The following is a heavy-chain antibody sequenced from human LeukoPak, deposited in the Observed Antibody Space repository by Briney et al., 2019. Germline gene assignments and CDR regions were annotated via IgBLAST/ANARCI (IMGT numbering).Heavy chain of an antibody. CDR2: ISGSGGST. D-gene: IGHD1-26*01. CDR1: GNYW. V-gene: IGHV3-23*01. J-gene: IGHJ6*02. CDR3: AKDQSSGSYWDYYGMDV. Sequence: GGSLRLSCAASGNYWMHWVRQAPGKGLEWVSAISGSGGSTYYADSVKGRFTISRDNSKNTLYLQMNSLRAEDTAVYYCAKDQSSGSYWDYYGMDVWGQGTTVTVSS.